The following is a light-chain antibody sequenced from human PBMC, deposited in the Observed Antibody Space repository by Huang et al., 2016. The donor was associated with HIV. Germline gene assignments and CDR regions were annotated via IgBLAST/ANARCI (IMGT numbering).Light chain of an antibody. J-gene: IGKJ1*01. Sequence: IRLTQSPSSLSASIGDRATITCRASQGISTDVAWYQQKPGKPPELLIYGAASLEIGVPSTFSGSGSGTEFTLTIRSLQPDDLGTYYCQQYNSYPWTFGQGTKVEIK. CDR3: QQYNSYPWT. V-gene: IGKV1-13*02. CDR1: QGISTD. CDR2: GAA.